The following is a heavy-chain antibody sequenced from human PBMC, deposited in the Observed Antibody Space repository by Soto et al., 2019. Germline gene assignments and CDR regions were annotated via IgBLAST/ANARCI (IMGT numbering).Heavy chain of an antibody. Sequence: SETLSLTCAVYGGSFSGYYWTWIRQPPGTGLEWIGEINHSGSTNYNPSLKSRVTISVDTSKNQFSLKLTSVTAADTAVYYCATYTVGEGGRGYWGQGTLVTVSS. CDR1: GGSFSGYY. D-gene: IGHD3-16*01. V-gene: IGHV4-34*01. J-gene: IGHJ4*02. CDR3: ATYTVGEGGRGY. CDR2: INHSGST.